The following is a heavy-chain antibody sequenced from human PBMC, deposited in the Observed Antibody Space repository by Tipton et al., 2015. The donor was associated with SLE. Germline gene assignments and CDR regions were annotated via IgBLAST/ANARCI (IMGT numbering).Heavy chain of an antibody. D-gene: IGHD2-8*01. V-gene: IGHV4-59*11. CDR2: IYYSGST. Sequence: TLSLTCTVSGGSINSQFWSWIRQPPGKGLEWIAYIYYSGSTQYNPSLKSRVTISVDTSKNQFSLEVRSVTAADTAVYYCARGGFIRMGQWFDPWGQGTLVTVSS. CDR3: ARGGFIRMGQWFDP. J-gene: IGHJ5*02. CDR1: GGSINSQF.